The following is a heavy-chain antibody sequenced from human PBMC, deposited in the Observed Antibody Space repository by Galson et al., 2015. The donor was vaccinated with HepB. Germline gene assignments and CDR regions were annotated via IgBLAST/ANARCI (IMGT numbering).Heavy chain of an antibody. CDR3: ARDDPTKSYYMDV. CDR2: ISPYNSNT. CDR1: GYTFNIYG. J-gene: IGHJ6*03. V-gene: IGHV1-18*01. Sequence: SVKVSCKASGYTFNIYGISWVRQAPGQGLEWMGWISPYNSNTKYAQTVQDRVTMTTHTSTSTAYMELRSLRSDDTAVYYCARDDPTKSYYMDVWGKGTTVTVS.